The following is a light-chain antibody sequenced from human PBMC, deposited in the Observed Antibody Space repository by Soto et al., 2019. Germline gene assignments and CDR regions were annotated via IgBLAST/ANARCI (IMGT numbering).Light chain of an antibody. J-gene: IGLJ2*01. CDR3: VLYRGSGIAV. CDR2: NTY. V-gene: IGLV8-61*01. Sequence: QAVVTQEPSFSVSPGGTVTLTCGLSSGSVSTSYYPSWYQQTPGQAPRTLIYNTYTRSSGVPDRFSASILGDKAALTITGAQADDESDYYCVLYRGSGIAVFGGGTKLTVL. CDR1: SGSVSTSYY.